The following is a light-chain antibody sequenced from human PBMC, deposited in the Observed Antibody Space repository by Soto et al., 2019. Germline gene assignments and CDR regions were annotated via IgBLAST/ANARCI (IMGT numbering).Light chain of an antibody. V-gene: IGKV3-20*01. Sequence: VLTQSPGTLSLSPGERATLSCRASQSVSSSYLAWYQQKPGQAPRLLIYGASSRATGIPDRFSGSGSGTEFTLTISSLQSEDFAVYYCHQYNNWPRTFGQGTKVDIK. CDR2: GAS. J-gene: IGKJ1*01. CDR1: QSVSSSY. CDR3: HQYNNWPRT.